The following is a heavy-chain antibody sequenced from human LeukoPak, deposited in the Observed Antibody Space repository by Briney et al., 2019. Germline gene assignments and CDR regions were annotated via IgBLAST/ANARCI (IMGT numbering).Heavy chain of an antibody. V-gene: IGHV3-21*01. J-gene: IGHJ3*02. Sequence: GSLLLSCAASGFTFSSYSMNWVRQAPGKGLEWVSFISSSSAYISYADSLKGRFTISRDNAKNSLYLQMNNLRAEDTAVYYCAKKMDDAFDIWGQGTMVTVSS. D-gene: IGHD5-24*01. CDR2: ISSSSAYI. CDR3: AKKMDDAFDI. CDR1: GFTFSSYS.